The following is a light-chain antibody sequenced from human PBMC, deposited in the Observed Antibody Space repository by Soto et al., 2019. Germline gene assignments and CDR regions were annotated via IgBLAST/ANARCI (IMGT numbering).Light chain of an antibody. CDR3: QHYGSSLSIT. Sequence: EIVLTQSPGTLSLSPGERATLSCRASQSVSSTNLAWYQQRGGQAPRLLIYGASRRATDIPERFSGSGSGTDFTLTISSLGPEDSEVYYCQHYGSSLSITFGQGTRLEIQ. V-gene: IGKV3-20*01. CDR1: QSVSSTN. CDR2: GAS. J-gene: IGKJ5*01.